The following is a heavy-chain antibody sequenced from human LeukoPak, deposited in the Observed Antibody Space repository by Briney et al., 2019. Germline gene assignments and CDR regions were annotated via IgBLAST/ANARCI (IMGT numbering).Heavy chain of an antibody. CDR3: ARGPPVRGHTSVDY. Sequence: GGSLRLSCAASGFIFSTYDMHWVRQAPGKGLEWVAVIWYDGSIKYHADIVKGRFTISRDNSKNTLYLQMNSLRAEDTAVYYCARGPPVRGHTSVDYWGQGTLVTVSS. CDR2: IWYDGSIK. J-gene: IGHJ4*02. V-gene: IGHV3-33*01. CDR1: GFIFSTYD. D-gene: IGHD3-10*01.